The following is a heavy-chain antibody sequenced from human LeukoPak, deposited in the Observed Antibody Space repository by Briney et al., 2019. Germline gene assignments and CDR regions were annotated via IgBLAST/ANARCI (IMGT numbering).Heavy chain of an antibody. CDR3: AGGAPDYGDYTSFDY. D-gene: IGHD4-17*01. CDR2: INHSGST. Sequence: SETLSLTCAVYGGSFSGYYWSWIRQPPGKGLEWIGEINHSGSTNYNPSLKSRVTISVDTSKNQFSLKLSSVTAADTAVYYCAGGAPDYGDYTSFDYWGQGTLVTVSS. CDR1: GGSFSGYY. V-gene: IGHV4-34*01. J-gene: IGHJ4*02.